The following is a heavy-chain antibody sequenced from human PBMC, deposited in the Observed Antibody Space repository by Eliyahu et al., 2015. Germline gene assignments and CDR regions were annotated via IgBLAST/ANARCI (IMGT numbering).Heavy chain of an antibody. CDR2: IYYSGST. CDR3: ARGGPNSSGSPNWFDP. CDR1: GGSISSGGYY. V-gene: IGHV4-31*03. J-gene: IGHJ5*02. D-gene: IGHD3-22*01. Sequence: LVKPSQTLSLTCTVSGGSISSGGYYWSWIRQHPGKGLEWIGYIYYSGSTYYNPSLKSRVTISVDTSKNQFSLKLSSVTAADTAVYYCARGGPNSSGSPNWFDPWGQGTLVTVSS.